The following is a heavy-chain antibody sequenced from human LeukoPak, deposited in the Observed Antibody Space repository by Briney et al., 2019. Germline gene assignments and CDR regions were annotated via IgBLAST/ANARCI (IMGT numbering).Heavy chain of an antibody. CDR2: IYNSLTT. D-gene: IGHD3-10*01. CDR3: ARHGPADSRSYPLDY. J-gene: IGHJ4*02. V-gene: IGHV4-59*08. Sequence: SETLSLTCTVSGGSIRGYYWSWIRQPPGKRLEWIAYIYNSLTTNYNPSLKSRLTISVDTSENQISLKLSSVTAADTAVYYCARHGPADSRSYPLDYWGQGTLVTVSS. CDR1: GGSIRGYY.